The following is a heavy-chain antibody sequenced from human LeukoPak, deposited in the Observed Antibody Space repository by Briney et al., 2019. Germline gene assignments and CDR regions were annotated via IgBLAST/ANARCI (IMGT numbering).Heavy chain of an antibody. D-gene: IGHD1-14*01. CDR3: ASHWRGGSRNYFYSYLDV. V-gene: IGHV3-48*04. CDR2: ISCDNTI. CDR1: GFTFTTYS. J-gene: IGHJ6*03. Sequence: GRSLRLSCAASGFTFTTYSMNWVRQAPGKGLEWVSYISCDNTIYYADSVKGRFTISRDNAKNTLYLQRNSLRAEDTAVYYCASHWRGGSRNYFYSYLDVWGNRSNVTVSS.